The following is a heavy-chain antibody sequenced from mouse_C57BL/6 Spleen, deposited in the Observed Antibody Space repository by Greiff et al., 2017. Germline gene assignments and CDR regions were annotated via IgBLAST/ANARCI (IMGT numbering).Heavy chain of an antibody. CDR1: GYSFTDYN. V-gene: IGHV1-39*01. CDR3: SRGGDYYDSSPAWFAY. D-gene: IGHD1-1*01. J-gene: IGHJ3*01. Sequence: EVQLQQSGPDLVQPGASVKISCKASGYSFTDYNMNWVKQSNGKRLEWIGVINPNYGTTSYNQKFKGKATLTVDQSSSTAYMQLKRLRSADAAVYSWSRGGDYYDSSPAWFAYWGQGTLVTVSA. CDR2: INPNYGTT.